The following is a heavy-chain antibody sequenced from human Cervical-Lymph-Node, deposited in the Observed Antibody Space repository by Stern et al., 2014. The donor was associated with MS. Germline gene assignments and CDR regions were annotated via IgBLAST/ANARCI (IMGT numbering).Heavy chain of an antibody. Sequence: EVQLVESGAGVRKPGDSLKISCKTSGYRFINNWIAWVRQAPGKGLEWIGLIYPSDSYVRYSPSFQGHVSISVDKSISTAYLQWNSLKASDTGVYYCARWSVACDSWGQGALITVSS. CDR1: GYRFINNW. CDR2: IYPSDSYV. CDR3: ARWSVACDS. V-gene: IGHV5-51*03. J-gene: IGHJ4*02.